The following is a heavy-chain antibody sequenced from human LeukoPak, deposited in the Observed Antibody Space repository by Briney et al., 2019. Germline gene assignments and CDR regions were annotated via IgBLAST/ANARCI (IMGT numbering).Heavy chain of an antibody. CDR2: IATDGSST. CDR3: TGHHQAYSRTY. CDR1: GFTFSSYW. J-gene: IGHJ4*02. V-gene: IGHV3-74*01. D-gene: IGHD6-13*01. Sequence: PGGSLRLSCSASGFTFSSYWMHWVRQAPGKGLVWVSRIATDGSSTTYADSLKGRFTVSRDNAKDTPYLQMNSLRAEDTAVYYCTGHHQAYSRTYWGQGTLVTVSS.